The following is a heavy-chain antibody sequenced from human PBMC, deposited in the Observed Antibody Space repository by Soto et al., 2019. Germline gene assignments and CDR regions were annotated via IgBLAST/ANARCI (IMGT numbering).Heavy chain of an antibody. CDR2: IYWDDDK. CDR3: VYRQEYRGSWGSGWFAP. J-gene: IGHJ5*02. V-gene: IGHV2-5*02. D-gene: IGHD6-6*01. CDR1: GFSLSTSGVG. Sequence: QITLKESGPTLVEPTQTLTLTCAFSGFSLSTSGVGVGWIRQPPGKALEWLAFIYWDDDKRSSPSLKTRLTVIKDTSINQVVLIMTKMDPVDTATYCCVYRQEYRGSWGSGWFAPWGPGTLVSVSS.